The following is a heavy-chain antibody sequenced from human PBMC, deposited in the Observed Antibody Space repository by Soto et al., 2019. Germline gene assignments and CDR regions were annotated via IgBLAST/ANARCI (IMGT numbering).Heavy chain of an antibody. CDR3: AKDQGCYDSSGYYFDY. CDR2: ISYDGSNK. CDR1: GFTFSSYG. V-gene: IGHV3-30*18. Sequence: GGSLRLSCAASGFTFSSYGMHWVRQAPGKGLEWVAVISYDGSNKYYADSVKGRFTISRDNSKNTLYLQMNSLRAEDTAVYYCAKDQGCYDSSGYYFDYWGQGTLVTVSS. J-gene: IGHJ4*02. D-gene: IGHD3-22*01.